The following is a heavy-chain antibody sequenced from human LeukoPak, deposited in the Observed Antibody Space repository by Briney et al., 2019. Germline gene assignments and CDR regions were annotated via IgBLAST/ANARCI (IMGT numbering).Heavy chain of an antibody. CDR3: VKGRKWELPFDY. CDR2: ISIGGNSK. D-gene: IGHD1-26*01. CDR1: GFTFSNYA. J-gene: IGHJ4*02. V-gene: IGHV3-23*01. Sequence: GGSLRLSCAASGFTFSNYAMSWVRQAPGKGLEWVSAISIGGNSKYYADSVKGRFAISRDDSKNTLFLQMNSLRVEDTAVYYCVKGRKWELPFDYWGQGTLVTVSS.